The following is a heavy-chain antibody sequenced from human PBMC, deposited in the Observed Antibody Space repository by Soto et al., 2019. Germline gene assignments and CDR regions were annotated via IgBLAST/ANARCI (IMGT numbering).Heavy chain of an antibody. D-gene: IGHD6-19*01. CDR3: ARGLITGSHYSGGWYYFDS. V-gene: IGHV4-34*01. CDR2: INQSGDT. Sequence: SETLSLTCAVYSGSFSGYYWSWIRQPPGKGLEWIGEINQSGDTTYNPSLKSRVTISGVTSKKQFSLNLKSVTAADTAVYYCARGLITGSHYSGGWYYFDSWGQGTQVTVSS. J-gene: IGHJ4*02. CDR1: SGSFSGYY.